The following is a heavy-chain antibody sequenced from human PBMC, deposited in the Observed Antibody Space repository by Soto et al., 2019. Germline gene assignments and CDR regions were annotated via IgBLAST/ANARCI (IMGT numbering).Heavy chain of an antibody. Sequence: QVQLVQSGAEVKKPGSSVKVSCKDSGGTFGRFSISWVRQAPGQGLEWMGGTIPIFIVTNYAQKYQGRLIITADESTKTAYMELTSLRSDDTAIYYGASNSQSCSGGSCYAYWGQGTLLTVSS. CDR3: ASNSQSCSGGSCYAY. CDR1: GGTFGRFS. J-gene: IGHJ4*02. CDR2: TIPIFIVT. V-gene: IGHV1-69*01. D-gene: IGHD2-15*01.